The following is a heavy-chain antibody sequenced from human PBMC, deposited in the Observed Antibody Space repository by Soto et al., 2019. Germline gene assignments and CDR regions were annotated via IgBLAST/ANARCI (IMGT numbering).Heavy chain of an antibody. CDR2: IIPTFGIT. J-gene: IGHJ5*02. D-gene: IGHD6-13*01. V-gene: IGHV1-69*01. Sequence: QVQLVQSGAEVKKPWSSVKVSCKAPGGNFSSNGIRWVRQSPGQGLELMGGIIPTFGITNYAHKFRGRVTITADESTVTDYKKLSILRSDDTAVYYCAGASDSTWYNWLDPCGQGTLVTVSS. CDR1: GGNFSSNG. CDR3: AGASDSTWYNWLDP.